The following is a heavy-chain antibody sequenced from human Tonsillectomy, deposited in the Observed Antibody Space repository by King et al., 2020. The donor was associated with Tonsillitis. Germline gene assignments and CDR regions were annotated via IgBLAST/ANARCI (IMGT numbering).Heavy chain of an antibody. CDR3: ARVANSYYYYYGLDV. D-gene: IGHD1-1*01. V-gene: IGHV3-30*04. J-gene: IGHJ6*02. CDR1: GFTFSSYP. Sequence: VQLVESGGGVVQPGRSLRLSCAGSGFTFSSYPMHWVRQAPGKGLEWLALISSDGSNKDYADSVKGQFTISRDNSKNTVYLQMNSLRPEDTAVYYCARVANSYYYYYGLDVWGQGTTVPVSS. CDR2: ISSDGSNK.